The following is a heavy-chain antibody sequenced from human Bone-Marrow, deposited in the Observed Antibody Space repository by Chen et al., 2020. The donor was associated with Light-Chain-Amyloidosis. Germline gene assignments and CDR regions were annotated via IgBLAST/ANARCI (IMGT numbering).Heavy chain of an antibody. J-gene: IGHJ4*02. CDR1: GFTFSEAG. CDR2: SKSKTDGWTR. D-gene: IGHD3-16*01. CDR3: TTEGVL. V-gene: IGHV3-15*01. Sequence: EVYLVESGGSLVKPGGSLTLSCAASGFTFSEAGMSWVRQATGKGVEGGGRSKSKTDGWTRDYAEPVKGRFTNSRDESKKTVSRQMSSLKIEDTGVYYCTTEGVLWGQGTRVTVSS.